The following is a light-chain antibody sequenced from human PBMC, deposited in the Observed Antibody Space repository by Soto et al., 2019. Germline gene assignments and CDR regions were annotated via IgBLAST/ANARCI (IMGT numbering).Light chain of an antibody. V-gene: IGKV3-20*01. CDR3: QQYVTSPRT. J-gene: IGKJ1*01. Sequence: EVVLTQSPDTLSLPPGEEATLSCRASQSLRTNYVAWYQQKPGQAPRLLIYGASFRATGIPDRFSGRGSGTDFTLSISRLEPEDFAVYYCQQYVTSPRTFGQGTKVDIK. CDR2: GAS. CDR1: QSLRTNY.